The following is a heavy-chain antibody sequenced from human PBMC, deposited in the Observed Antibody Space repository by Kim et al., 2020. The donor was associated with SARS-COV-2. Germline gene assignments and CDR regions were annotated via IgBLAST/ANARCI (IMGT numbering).Heavy chain of an antibody. CDR1: GFTFNNYW. J-gene: IGHJ6*02. CDR2: IKEDGRER. V-gene: IGHV3-7*03. D-gene: IGHD3-10*01. CDR3: ARRGAVVVRGVTPSGWGYGMDV. Sequence: GGSLRLSCVASGFTFNNYWMSWVRQTPGEGLEWVANIKEDGRERYYVESVKGRFTISRDNAKNSLHLEMNTLRAEDTAVYYCARRGAVVVRGVTPSGWGYGMDVWGQGTTVIVSS.